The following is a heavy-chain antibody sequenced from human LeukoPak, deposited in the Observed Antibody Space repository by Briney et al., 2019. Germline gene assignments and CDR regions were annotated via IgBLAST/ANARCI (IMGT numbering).Heavy chain of an antibody. J-gene: IGHJ2*01. D-gene: IGHD3-16*01. V-gene: IGHV3-30*01. Sequence: PGGSLRLSCAASGFTFSTYAMHWVRQAPGKGLERVAVVSFDGSTKYYLDSVKGRFTISRDNSKNTLDLQMDSLGAEDTAVYYCARDRRGSNTWDWYFDLWGRGTLVTASS. CDR1: GFTFSTYA. CDR3: ARDRRGSNTWDWYFDL. CDR2: VSFDGSTK.